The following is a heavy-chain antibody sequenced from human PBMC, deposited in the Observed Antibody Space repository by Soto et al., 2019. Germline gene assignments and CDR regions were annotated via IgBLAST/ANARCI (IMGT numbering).Heavy chain of an antibody. CDR1: GFTFSSYA. CDR3: ARDVSEWEQQPTYGMDV. J-gene: IGHJ6*02. Sequence: QVQLVESGGGVVQPGRSLRLSCAASGFTFSSYAMHWVRQAPGKGLEWVAVISYDGSNKYYADSVKGRFTISRDNSKNTLYLQMISLRAGDTAVYYCARDVSEWEQQPTYGMDVWGQGTTGTVSS. D-gene: IGHD6-13*01. CDR2: ISYDGSNK. V-gene: IGHV3-30-3*01.